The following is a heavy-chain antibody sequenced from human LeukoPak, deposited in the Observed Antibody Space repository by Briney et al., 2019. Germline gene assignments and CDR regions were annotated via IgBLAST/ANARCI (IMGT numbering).Heavy chain of an antibody. CDR2: IYYSGTT. D-gene: IGHD2-15*01. V-gene: IGHV4-39*01. CDR3: ARGDYSPIYYNYHMDV. J-gene: IGHJ6*03. CDR1: GGSVRSTRHY. Sequence: SETLSLTCTVSGGSVRSTRHYWGWIRQPPGKGLEWIGTIYYSGTTYYNPSLKSRLTISVDTSKNQFSLKLSSVTAADTAVYYCARGDYSPIYYNYHMDVWGKGTTVTISS.